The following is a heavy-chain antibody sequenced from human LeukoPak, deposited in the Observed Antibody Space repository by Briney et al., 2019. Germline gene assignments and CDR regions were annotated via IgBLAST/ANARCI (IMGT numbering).Heavy chain of an antibody. CDR3: TRDLAAVPGPRMDV. Sequence: GGSLRLSCAASEFSFSSYYMSWVRQAPGKGLEWVALINPDGNERYYVDSVKGRFTISRDNARNSLYLQMDSLRDDDTAMYFCTRDLAAVPGPRMDVWGQGTTVTVSS. D-gene: IGHD6-19*01. CDR2: INPDGNER. V-gene: IGHV3-7*03. J-gene: IGHJ6*02. CDR1: EFSFSSYY.